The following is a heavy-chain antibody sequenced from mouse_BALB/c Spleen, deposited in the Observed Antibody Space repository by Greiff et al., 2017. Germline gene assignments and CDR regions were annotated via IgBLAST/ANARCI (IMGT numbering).Heavy chain of an antibody. Sequence: VQLVESGAELVKPGASVKLSCKASGYTFTEYIIHWVKQRSGQGLEWIGWFYPGSGSIKYNEKFKDKATLTADKSSSTFYMELSRLTSEDSAVYFCARHEAYYRYDVGAMDYWGQGTSVTVSS. D-gene: IGHD2-14*01. CDR3: ARHEAYYRYDVGAMDY. CDR2: FYPGSGSI. V-gene: IGHV1-62-2*01. J-gene: IGHJ4*01. CDR1: GYTFTEYI.